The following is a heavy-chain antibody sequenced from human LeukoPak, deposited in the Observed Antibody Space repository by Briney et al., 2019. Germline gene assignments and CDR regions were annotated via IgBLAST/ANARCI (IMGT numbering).Heavy chain of an antibody. J-gene: IGHJ4*02. V-gene: IGHV5-51*01. D-gene: IGHD3-22*01. Sequence: GESLKISCKGSGYSFTSYWIGWVRQMPGKGLEWMGIIYPGDSDTRYSLSFQGQVTISADKSISTAYLQWSSLKASDTAMYYCARKYYYDSSGYAAFDYWGQGTLVTVSS. CDR2: IYPGDSDT. CDR3: ARKYYYDSSGYAAFDY. CDR1: GYSFTSYW.